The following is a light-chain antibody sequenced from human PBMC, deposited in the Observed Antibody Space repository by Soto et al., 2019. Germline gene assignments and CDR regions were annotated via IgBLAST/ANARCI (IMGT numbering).Light chain of an antibody. J-gene: IGKJ1*01. V-gene: IGKV1-5*03. Sequence: DIQMTQSPSTLSASVGDRVIITCRASQSISGWMAWYQQKPGKAPSLLIYKTLKSAVPSRFSGSGSGTEFTLTISSLQPEDFATYYCQQYHTYSFGQGTKVEIK. CDR1: QSISGW. CDR3: QQYHTYS. CDR2: K.